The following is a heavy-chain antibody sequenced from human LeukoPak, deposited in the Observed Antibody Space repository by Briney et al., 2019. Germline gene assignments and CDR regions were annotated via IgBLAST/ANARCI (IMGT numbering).Heavy chain of an antibody. V-gene: IGHV3-7*01. Sequence: PGGSLRLSCAASGFTLSDAWMSWVRQAPGKGLEWVANIKEDGSDKNYVESLKGRFTISRDNAKNSLYLQMDSLRAEDTAVYYCARDAGYGYDRFDYWGQGTQVTVSS. J-gene: IGHJ4*02. CDR2: IKEDGSDK. CDR1: GFTLSDAW. D-gene: IGHD5-18*01. CDR3: ARDAGYGYDRFDY.